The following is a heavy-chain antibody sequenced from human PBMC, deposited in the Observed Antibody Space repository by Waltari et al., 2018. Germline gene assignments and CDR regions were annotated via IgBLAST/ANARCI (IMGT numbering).Heavy chain of an antibody. CDR1: GYSISSGYY. Sequence: QVQLQESGPGLVKPSETLSLTCAVSGYSISSGYYWGWIRQPPGKGLEWIGSIYHSGSTYYNPSLKSRVTRSVDTSKNQFSLKLSSVTAADTAVYYCARPIRSAYCYFDLWGRGTLVTVSS. D-gene: IGHD2-2*02. J-gene: IGHJ2*01. CDR3: ARPIRSAYCYFDL. V-gene: IGHV4-38-2*01. CDR2: IYHSGST.